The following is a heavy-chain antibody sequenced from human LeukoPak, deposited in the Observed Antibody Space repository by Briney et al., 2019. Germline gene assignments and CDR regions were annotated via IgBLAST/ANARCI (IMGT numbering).Heavy chain of an antibody. CDR3: ARKSYGYYYGMDV. CDR2: INHSGST. Sequence: SETLSLTCAVYGGSFSGYYWSWIRQPPGKGLEWIGEINHSGSTNYNPSLKSRVTISVDTSKNQFSLKLSSVTAADTAVYYCARKSYGYYYGMDVWGQGTTVTVSS. CDR1: GGSFSGYY. V-gene: IGHV4-34*01. D-gene: IGHD5-18*01. J-gene: IGHJ6*02.